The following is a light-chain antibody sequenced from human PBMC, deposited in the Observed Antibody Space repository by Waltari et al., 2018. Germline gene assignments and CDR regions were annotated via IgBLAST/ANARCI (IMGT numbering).Light chain of an antibody. CDR2: GAS. V-gene: IGKV3-15*01. CDR3: HQYNDGPPFN. J-gene: IGKJ2*01. CDR1: QSVTTN. Sequence: EIVMTQSPATLSVSPGERAIISCRASQSVTTNLAGYQQKPGQPPRLLICGASTRATDIPARFSGSGSGTEFTLTITSLQSEDFAVYYCHQYNDGPPFNFGQGTKLEIK.